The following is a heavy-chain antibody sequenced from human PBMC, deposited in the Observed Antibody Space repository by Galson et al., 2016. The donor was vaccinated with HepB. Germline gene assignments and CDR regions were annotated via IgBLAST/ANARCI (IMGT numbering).Heavy chain of an antibody. CDR2: IYWDGDA. J-gene: IGHJ4*02. CDR1: GFSLSTTGVG. Sequence: PALVKPTQTLTLTCIFSGFSLSTTGVGVGWMRQPPGKTLEGLAHIYWDGDARYSPSLKSRLTITKDTSKNRVVLTMTNMDPVDTATYYCVHIVHSGSYYYFAYWGQGTLVAVSS. D-gene: IGHD1-26*01. V-gene: IGHV2-5*02. CDR3: VHIVHSGSYYYFAY.